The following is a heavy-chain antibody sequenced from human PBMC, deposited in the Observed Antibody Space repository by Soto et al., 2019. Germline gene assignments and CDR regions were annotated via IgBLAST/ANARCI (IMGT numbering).Heavy chain of an antibody. D-gene: IGHD5-12*01. CDR2: ISYDGSNK. CDR1: GFTFSSYA. CDR3: ARDAEMATYFDY. J-gene: IGHJ4*02. Sequence: GGSLRLSCAASGFTFSSYAMHWVRQAPGKGLEWVAVISYDGSNKYYADSVKGRFTISRDNSKNTLYLQMNSLRAEDTAVYYCARDAEMATYFDYWGQGTLVTVSS. V-gene: IGHV3-30-3*01.